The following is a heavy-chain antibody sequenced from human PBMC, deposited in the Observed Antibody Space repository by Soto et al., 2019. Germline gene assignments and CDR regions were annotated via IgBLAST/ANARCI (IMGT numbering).Heavy chain of an antibody. CDR1: GFTVSSNY. V-gene: IGHV3-53*04. J-gene: IGHJ6*03. CDR3: ARGGAECSGGSCYSSYYYYYMDV. Sequence: GGSLRLSCAASGFTVSSNYMSWVRQAPGKGLEWDSVIYSGGSTYYADSVKGRFTISRHNSKNTLYLQMNSLRAEDTAVYYCARGGAECSGGSCYSSYYYYYMDVWGKGTTVTV. D-gene: IGHD2-15*01. CDR2: IYSGGST.